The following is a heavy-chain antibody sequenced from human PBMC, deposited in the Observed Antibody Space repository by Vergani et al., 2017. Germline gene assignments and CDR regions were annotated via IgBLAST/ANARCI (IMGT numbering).Heavy chain of an antibody. V-gene: IGHV3-23*01. CDR3: AQDKPKYSYGNGFDY. CDR1: GFTFSSYA. CDR2: ISGSGGST. Sequence: EVQLLESGGGLVQPGGSLRLSCAASGFTFSSYAMSWVRQAPGKGLEWVSAISGSGGSTYYADSVKGRFPISRDNSKNTLYLQMNSLRAEDTAVYYCAQDKPKYSYGNGFDYWGQGTLVTVSS. J-gene: IGHJ4*02. D-gene: IGHD5-18*01.